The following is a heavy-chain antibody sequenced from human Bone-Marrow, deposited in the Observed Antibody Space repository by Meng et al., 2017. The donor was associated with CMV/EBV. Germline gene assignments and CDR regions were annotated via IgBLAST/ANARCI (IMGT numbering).Heavy chain of an antibody. Sequence: GGSLRLSCAASGFTFSSYAMHWVRQAPGKGLEWVAVISYDGSNKYYADSVKGRFTISRDNSKNTLDLQMNSLRAEDTAVYYCAKDLGGGIVVKPGATGYYYGMDVWGQGTTVTVSS. CDR1: GFTFSSYA. V-gene: IGHV3-30*04. CDR2: ISYDGSNK. D-gene: IGHD2-2*01. J-gene: IGHJ6*02. CDR3: AKDLGGGIVVKPGATGYYYGMDV.